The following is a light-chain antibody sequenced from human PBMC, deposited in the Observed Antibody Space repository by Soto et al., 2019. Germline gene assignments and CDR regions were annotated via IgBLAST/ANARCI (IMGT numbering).Light chain of an antibody. CDR1: QTISSW. CDR3: QHYNSYSEA. CDR2: KAS. Sequence: DIQMTQSPSTLSGYVGDRVTITCRASQTISSWLAWYQQKPGKAPKLLIYKASTLKSGVPSRFSGSGSGTEFTLTISSLQPDDFATYYCQHYNSYSEAFGQGT. V-gene: IGKV1-5*03. J-gene: IGKJ1*01.